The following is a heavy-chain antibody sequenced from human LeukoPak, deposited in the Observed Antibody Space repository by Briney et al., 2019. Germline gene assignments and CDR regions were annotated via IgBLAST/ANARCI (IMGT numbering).Heavy chain of an antibody. CDR2: IYYSGST. V-gene: IGHV4-59*01. Sequence: SETLSLTCTVSGGSISSYYWSWIRQPPGKGLEWIGYIYYSGSTNYNPSLKGRVTISVDTSKNQFSLKLSSVTAADTAVYYCAAHIVVVPAAMDGGYYYYTDVWGKGTTVTVSS. CDR3: AAHIVVVPAAMDGGYYYYTDV. D-gene: IGHD2-2*01. CDR1: GGSISSYY. J-gene: IGHJ6*03.